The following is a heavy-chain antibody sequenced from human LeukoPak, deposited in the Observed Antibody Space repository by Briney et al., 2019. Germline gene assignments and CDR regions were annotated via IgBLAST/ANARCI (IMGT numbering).Heavy chain of an antibody. CDR2: ISGSGGST. V-gene: IGHV3-23*01. CDR1: GFTFSSYA. D-gene: IGHD6-19*01. J-gene: IGHJ6*02. CDR3: AKDGYSSGWYEYYYYGMDV. Sequence: GGSLRLSCAASGFTFSSYAMSRVRQAPGKGLEWVSAISGSGGSTYYADSVKGRFTISRDNSKNTLYLQMNSLRAEDTAVYYCAKDGYSSGWYEYYYYGMDVWGQGTTVTVSS.